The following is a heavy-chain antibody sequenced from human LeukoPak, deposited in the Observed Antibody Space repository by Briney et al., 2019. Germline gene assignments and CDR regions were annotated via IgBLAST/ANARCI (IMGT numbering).Heavy chain of an antibody. CDR1: GGSISSYY. J-gene: IGHJ4*02. Sequence: SETLSLTCTVSGGSISSYYWSWIRQPAGKGLEWIGRIYTSGSTNYNPSLKSRVTMSVDTSKNQLSLKLSSVTAADTAVYYCARDRDTAMVTGFDYWGQGTLVTVSS. D-gene: IGHD5-18*01. V-gene: IGHV4-4*07. CDR2: IYTSGST. CDR3: ARDRDTAMVTGFDY.